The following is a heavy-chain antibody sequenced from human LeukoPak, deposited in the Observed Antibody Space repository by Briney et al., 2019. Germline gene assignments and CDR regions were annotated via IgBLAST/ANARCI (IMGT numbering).Heavy chain of an antibody. D-gene: IGHD3-16*01. Sequence: VASVKVSCKASGYTFTSYAISWVRQAPGQGLEWMGWISAYNGNTNYAQKFQGRVTMTTDTSTRTAYMELRSLRSDDTAVYYCARGRLRSGESPGSIDYWGQGTLVTVSS. CDR1: GYTFTSYA. CDR3: ARGRLRSGESPGSIDY. J-gene: IGHJ4*02. V-gene: IGHV1-18*01. CDR2: ISAYNGNT.